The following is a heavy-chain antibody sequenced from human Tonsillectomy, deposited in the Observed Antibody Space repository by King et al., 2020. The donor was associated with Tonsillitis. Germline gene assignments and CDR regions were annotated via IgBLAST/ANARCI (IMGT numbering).Heavy chain of an antibody. CDR3: ATEGRGETVTTGFDH. J-gene: IGHJ4*02. CDR1: GITFSNYW. D-gene: IGHD4-17*01. CDR2: IRQDGSET. Sequence: VQLVESGGDLVQPGGSLRLSCTASGITFSNYWMTWVRQAPGKGLEWVANIRQDGSETFYADSVKGRFTLSSDSVKNSLYLQMNSLGVEDTAVYYCATEGRGETVTTGFDHWGQGTLVTVSS. V-gene: IGHV3-7*03.